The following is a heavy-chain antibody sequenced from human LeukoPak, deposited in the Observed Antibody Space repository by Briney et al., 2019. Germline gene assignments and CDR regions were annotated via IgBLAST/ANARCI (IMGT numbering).Heavy chain of an antibody. CDR2: ISGSGSST. J-gene: IGHJ5*02. Sequence: GGSLRLSCAASGFTFDDYGMSWVRQAPGKGLEWVSGISGSGSSTYYADSVKGRFTISRDNSKSTLYLQMNSLRAEDTAVYYCAKDRHAPGRYCSTIICFPFDPWGQGTLVTVSS. CDR3: AKDRHAPGRYCSTIICFPFDP. V-gene: IGHV3-23*01. CDR1: GFTFDDYG. D-gene: IGHD2-2*01.